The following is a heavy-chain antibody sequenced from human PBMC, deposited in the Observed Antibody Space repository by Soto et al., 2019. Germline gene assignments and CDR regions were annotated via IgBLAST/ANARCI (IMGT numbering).Heavy chain of an antibody. CDR2: ISANNGNT. D-gene: IGHD3-3*01. V-gene: IGHV1-18*04. CDR1: GFTFSAYY. Sequence: ASVKVSCKASGFTFSAYYIYWVRQAPGQGLEWMGWISANNGNTNYAQKLQGRVTMTTDTSTSTAYMELRSLRSDDTAVYYCARLTICPDYWGQGTLVTVSS. CDR3: ARLTICPDY. J-gene: IGHJ4*02.